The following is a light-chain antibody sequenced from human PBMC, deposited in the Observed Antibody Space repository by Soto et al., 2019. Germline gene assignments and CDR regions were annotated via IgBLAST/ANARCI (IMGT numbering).Light chain of an antibody. CDR3: QQANNVPLT. Sequence: DIPMTQSPSSVSASVGDRVTITCRASQNINSWLAWYRQKPGKAPDLLIYAASTLQSGVPSRFSGSGSGTDFTLTIRSLQPEDSATYFCQQANNVPLTFGGGTKVEI. CDR2: AAS. J-gene: IGKJ4*01. V-gene: IGKV1D-12*01. CDR1: QNINSW.